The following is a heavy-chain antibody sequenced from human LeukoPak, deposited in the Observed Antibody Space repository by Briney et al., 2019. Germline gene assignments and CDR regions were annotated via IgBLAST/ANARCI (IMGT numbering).Heavy chain of an antibody. Sequence: NTSETLSLTCTVSGYSISSGYYWGWIRQPPGKGLEWIGSIYHSGSTYYNPSLKSRVTISVDTSKNQFSLKLSSVTAADTAVYYCARADSGSYNYWGQGTLVTVSS. J-gene: IGHJ4*02. CDR3: ARADSGSYNY. D-gene: IGHD1-26*01. V-gene: IGHV4-38-2*02. CDR2: IYHSGST. CDR1: GYSISSGYY.